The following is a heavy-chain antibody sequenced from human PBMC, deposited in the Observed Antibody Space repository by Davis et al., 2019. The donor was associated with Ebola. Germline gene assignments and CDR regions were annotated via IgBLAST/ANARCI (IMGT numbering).Heavy chain of an antibody. D-gene: IGHD2-21*01. Sequence: PSETLSLTCAVYGGSFSGYYWSWIRQHPGKGLEWIGYIYYSGSTYYNPSLKSRVTISVDTSKNQFSLKLSSVTAADTAVYYCARGNCGGDCPNAAFDIWGQGTMVTVSS. V-gene: IGHV4-31*11. CDR1: GGSFSGYY. J-gene: IGHJ3*02. CDR2: IYYSGST. CDR3: ARGNCGGDCPNAAFDI.